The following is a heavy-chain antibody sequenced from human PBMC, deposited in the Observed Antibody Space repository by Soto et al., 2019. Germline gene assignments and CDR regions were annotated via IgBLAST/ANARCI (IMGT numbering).Heavy chain of an antibody. CDR1: GGSISGHY. V-gene: IGHV4-59*11. CDR3: ARVGSSGWSPDY. CDR2: IFYAGST. D-gene: IGHD6-19*01. J-gene: IGHJ4*02. Sequence: PSETLSLTCTASGGSISGHYWIWLRQSPGKGLEWIGYIFYAGSTNYNPPLKSRVTLSVDTYKNQFSLRLSSVTAADTAVYYCARVGSSGWSPDYWGQGTLVTVSS.